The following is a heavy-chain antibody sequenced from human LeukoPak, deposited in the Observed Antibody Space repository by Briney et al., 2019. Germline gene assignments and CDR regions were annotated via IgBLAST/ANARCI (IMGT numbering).Heavy chain of an antibody. Sequence: GGSLRLSCAASGFTFSRHGMHWVRQAPGKGLEWVAVIWYDGSNKYYADSGKGRFTISRDSSKNTLYLQMNSLRAEDAALYYCARDGHGVPLDYWGQGTLVTVSP. V-gene: IGHV3-33*01. J-gene: IGHJ4*02. D-gene: IGHD4-17*01. CDR1: GFTFSRHG. CDR3: ARDGHGVPLDY. CDR2: IWYDGSNK.